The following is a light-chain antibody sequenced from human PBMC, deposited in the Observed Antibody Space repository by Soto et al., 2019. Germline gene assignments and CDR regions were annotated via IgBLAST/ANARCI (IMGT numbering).Light chain of an antibody. CDR3: QQSYSTPRG. V-gene: IGKV1-39*01. CDR1: QGISSY. J-gene: IGKJ5*01. CDR2: AAS. Sequence: DIQMTQSPSSLSASVGDRVTITCRASQGISSYLNWYQQKPGKAPKLLIYAASSLQSGVPSRFSGSGSGTDFTLAISSLQREDLATYYCQQSYSTPRGFGQGTRLEIK.